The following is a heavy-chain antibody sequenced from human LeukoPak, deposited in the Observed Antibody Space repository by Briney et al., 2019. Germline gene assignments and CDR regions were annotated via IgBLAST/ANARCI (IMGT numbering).Heavy chain of an antibody. V-gene: IGHV4-59*01. J-gene: IGHJ4*02. Sequence: SETLSLTCAVYGGSFSGYYWSWIRQPPGKGLEWIGYIYYSGSTNYNPSLKSRVTISVDTSKNQFSLKLSSVTAADTAVYYCARNVGYCTNGVCHYYFDYWGQGTLVTVSS. CDR2: IYYSGST. D-gene: IGHD2-8*01. CDR3: ARNVGYCTNGVCHYYFDY. CDR1: GGSFSGYY.